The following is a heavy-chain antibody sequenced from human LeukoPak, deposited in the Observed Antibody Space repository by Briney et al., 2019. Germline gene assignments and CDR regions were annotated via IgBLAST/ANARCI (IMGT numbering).Heavy chain of an antibody. CDR2: INPNSGGT. Sequence: ASVTVSCKASGYTFTGYYMHWVRQAPGQGLEWMGWINPNSGGTNYAQKFQGRVTITRDTSISTAYMELSRLRSDDTAVYYCARVGLEQYYYDSSGYPSPYYYYGMDVWGQGTTVTVSS. J-gene: IGHJ6*02. CDR1: GYTFTGYY. CDR3: ARVGLEQYYYDSSGYPSPYYYYGMDV. D-gene: IGHD3-22*01. V-gene: IGHV1-2*02.